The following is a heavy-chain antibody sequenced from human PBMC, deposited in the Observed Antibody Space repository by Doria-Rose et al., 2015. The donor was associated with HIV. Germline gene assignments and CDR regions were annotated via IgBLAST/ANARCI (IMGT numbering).Heavy chain of an antibody. CDR1: GVSLSSPGMG. CDR3: ARIKSSRWYHKYYFDF. D-gene: IGHD6-13*01. V-gene: IGHV2-26*01. Sequence: QVTLKGSGPMLVKPTETLTLTCTVSGVSLSSPGMGVSWIRQPPGNALEWLANIFSDDERSYKTSLKSRLTISRGTSKSQVVLTMTDMDPVDTATYYCARIKSSRWYHKYYFDFWGQGTLVIVSA. J-gene: IGHJ4*02. CDR2: IFSDDER.